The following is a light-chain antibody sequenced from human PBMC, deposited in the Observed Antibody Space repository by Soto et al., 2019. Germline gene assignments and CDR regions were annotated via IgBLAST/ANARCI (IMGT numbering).Light chain of an antibody. V-gene: IGKV3-20*01. CDR3: HQYGSSPLT. J-gene: IGKJ4*01. CDR1: QSVRNNY. Sequence: EIVLTQSPGTLSLSPGERATLSCRASQSVRNNYFAWYQRKSGQAPRLLISGASNRASGIPDRFSGSGSGTDFTLTISRLEPEDFAVYYCHQYGSSPLTFGGGTKVEIK. CDR2: GAS.